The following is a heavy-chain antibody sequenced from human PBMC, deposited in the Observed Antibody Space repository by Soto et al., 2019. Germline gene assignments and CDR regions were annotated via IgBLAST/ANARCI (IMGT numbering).Heavy chain of an antibody. D-gene: IGHD6-13*01. J-gene: IGHJ5*02. CDR3: TRDASRDSSARGWFDP. CDR1: GFTFRSFS. Sequence: GGSRRRSWAASGFTFRSFSMNGVRQAPGKGLEWVSTISINSAYIYYTDALRGRFTISRDNAKNSLHLQMNSLRAEDTAVYYCTRDASRDSSARGWFDPWGPGTLVTVSS. CDR2: ISINSAYI. V-gene: IGHV3-21*01.